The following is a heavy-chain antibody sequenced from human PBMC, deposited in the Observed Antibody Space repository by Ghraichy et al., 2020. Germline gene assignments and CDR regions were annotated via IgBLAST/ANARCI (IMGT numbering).Heavy chain of an antibody. J-gene: IGHJ4*02. D-gene: IGHD6-13*01. CDR3: AQQLENYFDY. CDR1: GGSISSSSYY. V-gene: IGHV4-39*01. Sequence: SETLSLTCTVSGGSISSSSYYWGWIRQPPGKGLEWIGSIYYSGSTYYNPSLKSRVTISVDTSKNQFSLKLSSVTAADTAVYYCAQQLENYFDYWGQGTLVTVSS. CDR2: IYYSGST.